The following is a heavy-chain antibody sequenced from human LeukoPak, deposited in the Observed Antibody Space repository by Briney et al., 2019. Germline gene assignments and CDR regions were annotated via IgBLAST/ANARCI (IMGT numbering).Heavy chain of an antibody. CDR2: IKSDGSSP. V-gene: IGHV3-74*01. J-gene: IGHJ6*02. CDR1: GLTFSPYW. D-gene: IGHD1-1*01. Sequence: GGSLRLSCATSGLTFSPYWMHWVRQGPGKGLVWVANIKSDGSSPTYADSVKGRFTISRDNAKNTLYLQMNGLRVEDTAEYYCARDKGYTMDVWGQGTTVTVPS. CDR3: ARDKGYTMDV.